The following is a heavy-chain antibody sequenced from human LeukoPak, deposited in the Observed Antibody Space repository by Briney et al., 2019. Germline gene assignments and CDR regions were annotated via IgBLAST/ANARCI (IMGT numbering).Heavy chain of an antibody. CDR2: INYNGGT. CDR1: GGSISDYY. CDR3: ARDRGGPGRFDP. Sequence: SETLSLTCTVSGGSISDYYWSWIRQPPGKGLEWIGYINYNGGTKYNASLKSRVIISLDTSKNQASLKMTSVTAADTAVYYCARDRGGPGRFDPWGQGTLVTVSS. V-gene: IGHV4-59*01. D-gene: IGHD3-10*01. J-gene: IGHJ5*02.